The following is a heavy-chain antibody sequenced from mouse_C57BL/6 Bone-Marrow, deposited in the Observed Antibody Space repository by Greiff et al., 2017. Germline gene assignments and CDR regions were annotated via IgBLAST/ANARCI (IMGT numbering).Heavy chain of an antibody. V-gene: IGHV1-55*01. J-gene: IGHJ2*01. CDR1: GYTFTSYW. Sequence: QVQLQQPGAELVKPGASVTMSCKASGYTFTSYWITWVKQRPGQGLEWIGDIYPGSGSTNYNEKFKSKATLPVDTSSSTAYMQLSSLTSEDSAVYYCARAAFYDYDSDYWGQGTTLTVSS. CDR3: ARAAFYDYDSDY. CDR2: IYPGSGST. D-gene: IGHD2-4*01.